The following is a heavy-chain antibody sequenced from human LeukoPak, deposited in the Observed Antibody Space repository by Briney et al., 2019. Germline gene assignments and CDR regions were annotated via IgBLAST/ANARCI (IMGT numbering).Heavy chain of an antibody. J-gene: IGHJ4*02. CDR1: GGSISSYY. CDR2: IYYSGST. D-gene: IGHD3-10*01. CDR3: ARGWRITMVRGVITDPYFDY. V-gene: IGHV4-59*01. Sequence: SETLSLTCTVSGGSISSYYWSWIRQPPGKGLEWIGYIYYSGSTNYNPSLKSRVTISVDTSKNQFSLKLSSVTAADTAVYYCARGWRITMVRGVITDPYFDYWGQGTLVTVSS.